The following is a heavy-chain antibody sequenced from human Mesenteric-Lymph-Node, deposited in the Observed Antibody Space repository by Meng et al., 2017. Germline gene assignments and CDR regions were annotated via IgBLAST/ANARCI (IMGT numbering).Heavy chain of an antibody. CDR3: ARDRKYYYGSGRGPMDY. J-gene: IGHJ4*02. V-gene: IGHV4-38-2*02. CDR1: GYSISSGYF. D-gene: IGHD3-10*01. Sequence: SETLSLTCTVTGYSISSGYFWAWIRQPPGRGLEWIGSIYHSGSTYYNSSLRSRLTISVELSMNQFSLKLSSVTAADTAVYYCARDRKYYYGSGRGPMDYWGQGTLVTVSS. CDR2: IYHSGST.